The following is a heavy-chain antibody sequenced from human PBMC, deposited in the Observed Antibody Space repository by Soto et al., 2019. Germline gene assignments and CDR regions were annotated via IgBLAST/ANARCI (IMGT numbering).Heavy chain of an antibody. J-gene: IGHJ5*02. CDR3: AREGDSSSWNNWFDP. CDR2: IYYSGST. Sequence: SETLSLTSTVSGGSISSGDYYWSWIRQPPGKGLEWIGYIYYSGSTYYNPSLKSRVTISVDTSKNQFSLKLSSVTAADTAVYYCAREGDSSSWNNWFDPWGQGTLVTVSS. D-gene: IGHD6-13*01. CDR1: GGSISSGDYY. V-gene: IGHV4-30-4*01.